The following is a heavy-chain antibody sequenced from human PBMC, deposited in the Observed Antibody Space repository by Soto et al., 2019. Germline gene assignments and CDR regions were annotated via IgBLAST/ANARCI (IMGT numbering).Heavy chain of an antibody. CDR1: AGSLSSGGYY. V-gene: IGHV4-31*03. Sequence: PSVTLSLTCTVSAGSLSSGGYYWSWIRQHPGKGLEWIGYIYYSGSTYYNPSLKSGVTISVETSMYQFCLKLSSVTAADTVVYYCGRAPIEWGQGTLVTVSS. D-gene: IGHD1-26*01. J-gene: IGHJ4*02. CDR3: GRAPIE. CDR2: IYYSGST.